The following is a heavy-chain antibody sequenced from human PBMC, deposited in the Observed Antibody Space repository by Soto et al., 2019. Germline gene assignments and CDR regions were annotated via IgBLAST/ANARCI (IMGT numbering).Heavy chain of an antibody. D-gene: IGHD2-21*02. V-gene: IGHV3-23*01. CDR3: AKCLYFGGDCYPLDY. CDR2: ISGSGGST. Sequence: EVQLLESGGGLVQPGGSLRLSCAASGFTFSSYAMSWVRQAPGKGLEWVSAISGSGGSTYYADSVKGRFTIPRDNSKNTLYLQMNRLRAEDTAVYYCAKCLYFGGDCYPLDYWGQGTLVTVSS. CDR1: GFTFSSYA. J-gene: IGHJ4*02.